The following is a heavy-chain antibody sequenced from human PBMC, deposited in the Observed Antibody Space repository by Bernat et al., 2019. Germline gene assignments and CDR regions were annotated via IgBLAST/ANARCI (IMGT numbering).Heavy chain of an antibody. CDR2: IKQDGSEK. D-gene: IGHD6-13*01. CDR3: ARDPFSDSSSWYDAFDI. J-gene: IGHJ3*02. V-gene: IGHV3-7*03. Sequence: EVQLVESGGGLVQPGGSLRLSCAASGFTFSSYWMSWVRQAPGKGLEWVANIKQDGSEKYYVDSVKGRFTISRDNAKNSLYLQMNSLRAEDTAVYYCARDPFSDSSSWYDAFDIWGQRTMVTVSS. CDR1: GFTFSSYW.